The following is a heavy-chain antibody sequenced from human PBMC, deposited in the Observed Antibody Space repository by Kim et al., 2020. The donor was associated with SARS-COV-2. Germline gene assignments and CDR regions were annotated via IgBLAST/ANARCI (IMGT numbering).Heavy chain of an antibody. CDR1: GFTFSDYW. Sequence: GGSLRLSCAASGFTFSDYWMNWVRQAPGKGLEWVGNIKPDGSDKYYVDSVKGRFTIARDNAKNSLYLQMNSLRAEDTAMYYCSRDSRNFTADSWGQGTLVTVSA. CDR3: SRDSRNFTADS. J-gene: IGHJ5*01. CDR2: IKPDGSDK. D-gene: IGHD2-2*01. V-gene: IGHV3-7*01.